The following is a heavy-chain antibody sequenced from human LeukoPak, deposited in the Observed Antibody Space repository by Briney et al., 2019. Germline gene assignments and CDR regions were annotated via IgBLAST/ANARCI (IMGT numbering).Heavy chain of an antibody. J-gene: IGHJ6*02. CDR2: IKQDGSEK. D-gene: IGHD2-15*01. CDR3: AREMRSDIVVVVAATYYYYYGMDV. CDR1: GFTFSSYW. Sequence: GGSLRLSCAASGFTFSSYWMSWVRQAPGKGLEWVANIKQDGSEKYYVDSVKGRFTISRDNAKNSLYLQMNSLRAEDTAVYYCAREMRSDIVVVVAATYYYYYGMDVWGQGTTVTVSS. V-gene: IGHV3-7*01.